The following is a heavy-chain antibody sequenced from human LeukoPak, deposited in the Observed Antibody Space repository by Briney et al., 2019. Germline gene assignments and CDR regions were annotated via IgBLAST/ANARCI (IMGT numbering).Heavy chain of an antibody. CDR2: IYSGCST. D-gene: IGHD4-11*01. V-gene: IGHV3-53*01. CDR3: ARDSGLTTQDY. Sequence: GGSLRLSRAASGSTVSSNYMSWVRQAPGRGLEWVSVIYSGCSTYYAASVKGRFTISRDNSKNTLYLQMNSLRAEDTAVYYCARDSGLTTQDYWGQGTLVTVSS. J-gene: IGHJ4*02. CDR1: GSTVSSNY.